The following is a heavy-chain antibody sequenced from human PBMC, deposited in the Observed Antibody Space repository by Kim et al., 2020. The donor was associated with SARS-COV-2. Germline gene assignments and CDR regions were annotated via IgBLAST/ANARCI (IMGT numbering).Heavy chain of an antibody. CDR1: GFTFSSYW. CDR3: ARGISSYGFLYHYGMDV. CDR2: INSDGSST. D-gene: IGHD5-18*01. V-gene: IGHV3-74*01. J-gene: IGHJ6*02. Sequence: GGSLRLSCAASGFTFSSYWMHWVRQAPGKGLVWVSRINSDGSSTSYADSVKGRFTISRDNAKNTLYLQMNSLRAEDTALYYCARGISSYGFLYHYGMDVWGQGTTVTVSS.